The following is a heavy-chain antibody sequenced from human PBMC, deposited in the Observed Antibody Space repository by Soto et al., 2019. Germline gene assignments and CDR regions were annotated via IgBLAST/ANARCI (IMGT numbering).Heavy chain of an antibody. J-gene: IGHJ4*02. V-gene: IGHV4-39*01. Sequence: QLQLQESGPGLVKPSETLSLTCTVSGGSISSSSYYWGWIRQPPGKGLEWIGSIYYSGRTYYNPSLQSRVTISVDTSKNQCSLKLSSVTAADTAVYYCARGVGAKNYWGQGTLVTVSS. D-gene: IGHD1-26*01. CDR3: ARGVGAKNY. CDR1: GGSISSSSYY. CDR2: IYYSGRT.